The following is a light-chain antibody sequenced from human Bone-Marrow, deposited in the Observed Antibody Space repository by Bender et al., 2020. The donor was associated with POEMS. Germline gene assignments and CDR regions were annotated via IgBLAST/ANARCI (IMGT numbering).Light chain of an antibody. CDR3: QSYDNSLGGWV. CDR1: SSDVGSYNL. J-gene: IGLJ3*02. Sequence: QSALTQPASVSGSPGQSITISCTGTSSDVGSYNLVSWYQHHPGKAPKLMIYEGTKRPSGVSNRFSGSKSGNTASLTISGLQDEDEADYYCQSYDNSLGGWVFGGGTKLTVL. V-gene: IGLV2-14*02. CDR2: EGT.